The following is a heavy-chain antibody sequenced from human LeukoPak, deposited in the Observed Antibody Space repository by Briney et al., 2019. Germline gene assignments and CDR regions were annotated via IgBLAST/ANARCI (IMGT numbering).Heavy chain of an antibody. D-gene: IGHD3-10*01. CDR2: INPSDGDR. V-gene: IGHV1-46*01. J-gene: IGHJ6*02. Sequence: ASVKVSCKASGYTFITYKMHWVRQAPGQGLEWVGIINPSDGDRRNAQKFQGRVTITADESTSTAYMELSSLRSEDTAVYYCARGQLLWFGELLAYYYYGMDVWGQGTTVTVSS. CDR3: ARGQLLWFGELLAYYYYGMDV. CDR1: GYTFITYK.